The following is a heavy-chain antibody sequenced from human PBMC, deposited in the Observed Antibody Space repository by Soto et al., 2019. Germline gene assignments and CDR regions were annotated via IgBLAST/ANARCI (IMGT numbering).Heavy chain of an antibody. Sequence: SETLSLTCTVSGGSISSSSYYWGWIRQPPGKGLEWIGSIYYSGSTYYNPSLKSRVTISVDTSKNQFSLKLSSVTAADTAVYYCARHVRSYGYVGWFDPWGQGTLVTGSS. V-gene: IGHV4-39*01. CDR1: GGSISSSSYY. CDR2: IYYSGST. J-gene: IGHJ5*02. D-gene: IGHD5-18*01. CDR3: ARHVRSYGYVGWFDP.